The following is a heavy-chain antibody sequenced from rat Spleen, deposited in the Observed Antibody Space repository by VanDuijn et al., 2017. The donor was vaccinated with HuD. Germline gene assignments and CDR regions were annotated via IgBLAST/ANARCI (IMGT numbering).Heavy chain of an antibody. D-gene: IGHD1-9*01. CDR1: GFTFKNYW. V-gene: IGHV5-31*01. CDR3: TRGIYYGYNAFVY. CDR2: ISNTGGTT. J-gene: IGHJ3*01. Sequence: EVQLVESGGGLVQPGRSLKLSCEASGFTFKNYWMTWIRQAPGKGLEWIASISNTGGTTNYPDSVKGRFTISRDNAKTTLYLQMNSLRSEDTATYYCTRGIYYGYNAFVYWGQGTLVTVSS.